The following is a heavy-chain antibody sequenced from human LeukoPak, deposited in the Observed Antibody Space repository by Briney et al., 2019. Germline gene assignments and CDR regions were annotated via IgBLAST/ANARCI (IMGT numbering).Heavy chain of an antibody. J-gene: IGHJ6*03. D-gene: IGHD1-14*01. CDR3: ARARRVFVTSYNKYYYYMDV. Sequence: KPSETLSLTCTVSGGSISSSTYYWGWIRQPPGKGLEWIGSIYYSGSTYYNPSLKSRVTISVDTSKNQFSLNLRSVTAADTAVFFCARARRVFVTSYNKYYYYMDVWGKGTTVTVSS. CDR1: GGSISSSTYY. V-gene: IGHV4-39*07. CDR2: IYYSGST.